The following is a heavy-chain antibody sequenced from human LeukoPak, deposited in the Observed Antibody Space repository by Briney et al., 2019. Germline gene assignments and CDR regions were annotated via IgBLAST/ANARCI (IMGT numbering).Heavy chain of an antibody. Sequence: GGSLRLSRAASGFTFSSYSMNWVRQAPGKGLEWVSSISSSSSYIYYADSVKGRFTISRDNAKNSLYLQMNSLRAEDTAVYYCARDQDYDSSGTSSGDYWGQGTLVTVSS. J-gene: IGHJ4*02. CDR3: ARDQDYDSSGTSSGDY. V-gene: IGHV3-21*01. CDR2: ISSSSSYI. D-gene: IGHD3-22*01. CDR1: GFTFSSYS.